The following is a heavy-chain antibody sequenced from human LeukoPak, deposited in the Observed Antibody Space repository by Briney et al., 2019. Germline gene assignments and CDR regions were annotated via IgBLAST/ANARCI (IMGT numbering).Heavy chain of an antibody. J-gene: IGHJ6*03. CDR3: AKDLLWFGDHHYMDV. D-gene: IGHD3-10*01. CDR1: GFTFSSYA. CDR2: MRFDGSNK. Sequence: GGSLRLSCAASGFTFSSYAIHWVRQAPGKGLEWVAFMRFDGSNKYYTDSVKGRFTISRDNSKSTLYLQMNSLRAEDTAVYYCAKDLLWFGDHHYMDVWGKGTTVTISS. V-gene: IGHV3-30*02.